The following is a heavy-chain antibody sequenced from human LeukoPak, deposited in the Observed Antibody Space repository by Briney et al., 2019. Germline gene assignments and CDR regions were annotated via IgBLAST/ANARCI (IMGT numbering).Heavy chain of an antibody. J-gene: IGHJ3*02. CDR1: GGTFSSYA. V-gene: IGHV1-69*05. CDR2: IIPIFGTA. CDR3: ARDYYDSSGYYAFDI. Sequence: SVKVSCKASGGTFSSYAISWVRQAPGQGLEWMGRIIPIFGTANYAQKFQGRVTITTDESTSTAYMELSSLRSEDTPVYYCARDYYDSSGYYAFDIWGQGTMVTVSS. D-gene: IGHD3-22*01.